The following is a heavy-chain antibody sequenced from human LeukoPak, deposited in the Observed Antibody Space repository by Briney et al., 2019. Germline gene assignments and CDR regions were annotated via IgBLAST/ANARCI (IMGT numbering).Heavy chain of an antibody. CDR3: AGPLNGGNVY. V-gene: IGHV5-51*01. D-gene: IGHD4-23*01. CDR2: IYPGDSDT. J-gene: IGHJ4*02. CDR1: GYLFSTYW. Sequence: GESLEISCKGSGYLFSTYWIGWVRQVPGKGLEWMGIIYPGDSDTRYSPSFQGQVTLSADKSINTAYLQWSSLKASDSAMYYCAGPLNGGNVYWGQGTLVTVSS.